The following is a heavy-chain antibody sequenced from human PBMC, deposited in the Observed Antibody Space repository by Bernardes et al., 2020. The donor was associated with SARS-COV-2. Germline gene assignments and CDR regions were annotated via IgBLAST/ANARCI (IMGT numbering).Heavy chain of an antibody. D-gene: IGHD3-3*01. J-gene: IGHJ4*02. V-gene: IGHV4-59*08. Sequence: SETLSPTCTVSGGSISSYYWSWIRQPPGKGLEWIGYIYYSGSTNYNPSLKSRVTISVDTSKNQFSLKLSSVTAADTAVYYCSRGNYDFWSGYQNQKLQFDYWGQGTLVTVSS. CDR2: IYYSGST. CDR3: SRGNYDFWSGYQNQKLQFDY. CDR1: GGSISSYY.